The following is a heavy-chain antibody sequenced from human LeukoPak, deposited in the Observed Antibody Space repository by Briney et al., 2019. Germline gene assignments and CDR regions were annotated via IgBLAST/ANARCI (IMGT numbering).Heavy chain of an antibody. J-gene: IGHJ6*02. Sequence: GGSLRLSCAASGFTFSSYAVSWVRQAPGKGLEWVSAISSSGGTTYYADSVKGRFTISRDNSKNTLYLQMNSLRAEDTAVYYCAKYRPVSYYDYYGMDVWGQGTTVTVSS. V-gene: IGHV3-23*01. CDR1: GFTFSSYA. D-gene: IGHD3-16*02. CDR2: ISSSGGTT. CDR3: AKYRPVSYYDYYGMDV.